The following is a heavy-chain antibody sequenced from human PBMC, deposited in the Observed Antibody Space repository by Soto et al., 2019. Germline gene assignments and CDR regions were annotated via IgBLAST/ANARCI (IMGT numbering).Heavy chain of an antibody. Sequence: QVQLQQWGAGLLKPSETLSLTCAVYGGSFSGYYWSWIRQPPGKGLEWIGEINHSGSTNYNPSLKSRVTRSVDTSKNQCSLKLSSVTAADTAVYYCARGSWGIVVVPAAILGFDPWGQGTLVTVSS. CDR2: INHSGST. D-gene: IGHD2-2*01. V-gene: IGHV4-34*01. CDR3: ARGSWGIVVVPAAILGFDP. J-gene: IGHJ5*02. CDR1: GGSFSGYY.